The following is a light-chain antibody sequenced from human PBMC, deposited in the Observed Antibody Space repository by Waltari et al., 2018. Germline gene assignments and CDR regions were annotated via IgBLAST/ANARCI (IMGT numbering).Light chain of an antibody. J-gene: IGLJ2*01. CDR1: SRDVGGYNY. CDR2: DVS. V-gene: IGLV2-14*01. Sequence: QSALTQPASVSGSPGPSSTISCTGTSRDVGGYNYVSWYQRHPGKAPKLMIYDVSKRHPGLANRYCRAKPGTTASAPIAGLQAEDETDYYCGSYTSSSTLIFGGGTILTVL. CDR3: GSYTSSSTLI.